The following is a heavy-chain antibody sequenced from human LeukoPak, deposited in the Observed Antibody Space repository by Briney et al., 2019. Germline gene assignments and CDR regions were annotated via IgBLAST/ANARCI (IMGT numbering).Heavy chain of an antibody. CDR1: GFTFSSYS. V-gene: IGHV3-21*01. J-gene: IGHJ4*02. Sequence: TGGSLRLSCAASGFTFSSYSMTWVRQAPGKGLEWVSSMSSGSRYIYYADSVRGRFTISRDSAKNSLYLLMNSLRAEDTAVYYCARDRPTGASRLFVVQWGQGTLVTVSS. CDR3: ARDRPTGASRLFVVQ. CDR2: MSSGSRYI. D-gene: IGHD3-3*01.